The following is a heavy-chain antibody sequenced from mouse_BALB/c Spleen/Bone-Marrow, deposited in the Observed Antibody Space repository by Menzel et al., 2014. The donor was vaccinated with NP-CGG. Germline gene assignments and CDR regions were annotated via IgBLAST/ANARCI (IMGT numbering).Heavy chain of an antibody. CDR1: GSTFSSYA. D-gene: IGHD2-4*01. CDR2: ISSGGSYT. CDR3: ARHGITRLLDY. J-gene: IGHJ2*01. Sequence: EVQLQESGGGLVKPGGSLKLSCAASGSTFSSYAMSWVRRTPEKRLEWVATISSGGSYTYYPDSVKGRFTISRDNAKNTLYLQMSSLRSEDTAMYYCARHGITRLLDYWGQGTTLTVSS. V-gene: IGHV5-9-3*01.